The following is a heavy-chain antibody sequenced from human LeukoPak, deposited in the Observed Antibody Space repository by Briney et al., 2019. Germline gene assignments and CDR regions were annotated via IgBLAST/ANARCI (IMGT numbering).Heavy chain of an antibody. D-gene: IGHD1-26*01. CDR2: IIPIFGTA. V-gene: IGHV1-69*13. Sequence: SVKVSCKDSGGSFSSYAICWVRQAPGQGLEWMGGIIPIFGTANYAQKFQGRVTITADESTSTAYMELSSLRSEDTAVYYCARVEATTRVFDYWGQGTLVTVSS. CDR1: GGSFSSYA. J-gene: IGHJ4*02. CDR3: ARVEATTRVFDY.